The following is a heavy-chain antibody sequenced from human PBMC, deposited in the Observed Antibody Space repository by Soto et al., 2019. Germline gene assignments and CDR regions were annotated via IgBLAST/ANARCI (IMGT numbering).Heavy chain of an antibody. CDR3: ARHRRGYCSGGSCYPQGFYYYGMDV. V-gene: IGHV5-51*01. D-gene: IGHD2-15*01. J-gene: IGHJ6*02. Sequence: LGESLKISCKGSGYSFTSYWIGWVRQMPGKGLEWMGIIYPGDSDTRYSPSFQGQVTISADKSISTAYLQWSSLKASDTAMYYCARHRRGYCSGGSCYPQGFYYYGMDVWGQGTTLTV. CDR2: IYPGDSDT. CDR1: GYSFTSYW.